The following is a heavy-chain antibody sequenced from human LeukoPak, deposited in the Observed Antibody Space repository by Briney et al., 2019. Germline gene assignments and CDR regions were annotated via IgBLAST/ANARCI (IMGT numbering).Heavy chain of an antibody. CDR3: ARGDDFSGDY. V-gene: IGHV3-7*04. CDR1: GFTFSNYW. D-gene: IGHD2-21*02. Sequence: GGSLRLSCAASGFTFSNYWMSWVRQAPGRGLEWVPNIHPEGNEKYHVDSVKGRFTISRDNTKNSLFLQMHGLRVEDTAVYYCARGDDFSGDYWGQGTLVTVSS. J-gene: IGHJ4*02. CDR2: IHPEGNEK.